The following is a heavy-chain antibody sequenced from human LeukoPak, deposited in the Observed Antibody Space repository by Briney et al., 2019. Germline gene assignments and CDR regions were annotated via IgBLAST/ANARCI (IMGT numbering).Heavy chain of an antibody. CDR1: GFTFSSHW. Sequence: PRGSLRLSCAASGFTFSSHWMSWVRQAPGKGLECVASINQDGSEKYSMDSVKGRFTISRDNAKNSLYLQMNSLRGEDTAIYYCARDHVVRGLVWDYWGQGTLVTVSS. V-gene: IGHV3-7*05. CDR3: ARDHVVRGLVWDY. D-gene: IGHD3-10*01. CDR2: INQDGSEK. J-gene: IGHJ4*02.